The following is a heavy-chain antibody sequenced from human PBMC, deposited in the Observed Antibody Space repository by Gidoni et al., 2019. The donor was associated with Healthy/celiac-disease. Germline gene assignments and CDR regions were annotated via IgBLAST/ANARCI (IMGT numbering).Heavy chain of an antibody. V-gene: IGHV3-53*01. CDR2: IYSGGST. J-gene: IGHJ4*02. CDR1: GFTVSSNY. CDR3: AREVGEGIVRGGDY. D-gene: IGHD1-26*01. Sequence: EVQLVESGGGLIQPGGSLRLSCAASGFTVSSNYISWVRQAPGKGLEWGSVIYSGGSTYYADSGKGRFTISRDKSKNTLYLQMNSLRAEDTAVYYCAREVGEGIVRGGDYWGQGTLVTVSS.